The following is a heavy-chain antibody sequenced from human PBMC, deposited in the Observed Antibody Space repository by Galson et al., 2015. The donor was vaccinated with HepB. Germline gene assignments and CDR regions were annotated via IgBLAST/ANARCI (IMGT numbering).Heavy chain of an antibody. CDR1: GFTYSIHA. Sequence: SLSLAGAAPGFTYSIHALSWVRQAPGKELEWVSAISGSGGSTYYADSVKGRFTISRDNSKNTLYLQMNSLRAEDTAVYYCAKCDSSKWLAFFDYWGQGTLVTVSS. D-gene: IGHD6-19*01. J-gene: IGHJ4*02. CDR3: AKCDSSKWLAFFDY. CDR2: ISGSGGST. V-gene: IGHV3-23*01.